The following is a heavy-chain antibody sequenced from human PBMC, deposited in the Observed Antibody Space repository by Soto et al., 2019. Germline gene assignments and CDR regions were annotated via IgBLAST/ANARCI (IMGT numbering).Heavy chain of an antibody. CDR1: GFTFSSYG. Sequence: QVQLVESGGGVVQPGRSLRLSCAASGFTFSSYGMHWVRQAPGKGLEWVAVISYDGSNKNYADSVKGRFTISRDNSKTTLNLQMNRMRAEAKAVYYCERARAKLGFDAFDIWGQGTMVTVSS. J-gene: IGHJ3*02. CDR3: ERARAKLGFDAFDI. D-gene: IGHD6-13*01. CDR2: ISYDGSNK. V-gene: IGHV3-30*03.